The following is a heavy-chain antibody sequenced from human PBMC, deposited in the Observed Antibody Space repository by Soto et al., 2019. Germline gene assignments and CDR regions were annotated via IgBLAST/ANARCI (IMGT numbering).Heavy chain of an antibody. CDR1: ECTISECS. V-gene: IGHV3-23*01. CDR2: IYGSGDST. CDR3: AKDARPDGYWDFDY. J-gene: IGHJ4*02. D-gene: IGHD5-12*01. Sequence: GGSRRLSCEASECTISECSMNWVRQAPGKGLEWVSGIYGSGDSTFYADSVKGRFTISRDNSKNTLYLQMNSLRAEDTAVYYCAKDARPDGYWDFDYWGQGTLVTVSS.